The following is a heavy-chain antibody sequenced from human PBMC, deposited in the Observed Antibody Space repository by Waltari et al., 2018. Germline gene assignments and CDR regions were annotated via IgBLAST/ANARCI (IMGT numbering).Heavy chain of an antibody. V-gene: IGHV3-7*03. CDR1: EFTFSTYW. J-gene: IGHJ4*02. CDR2: INYDGSEK. CDR3: ATYRWVGY. Sequence: EVQLVESGGGLVQPGGSLRLSCVVSEFTFSTYWMTWVRQAPGRGLEWVANINYDGSEKHYVDSVKGRVTSSRDNARNSLYLQMNSLGGEDTAVYYCATYRWVGYRGQGTLVTVSS. D-gene: IGHD5-18*01.